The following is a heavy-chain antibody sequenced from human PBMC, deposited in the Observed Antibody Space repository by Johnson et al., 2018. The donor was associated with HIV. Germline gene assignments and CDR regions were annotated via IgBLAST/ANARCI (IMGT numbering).Heavy chain of an antibody. CDR2: ISYDGSNK. J-gene: IGHJ3*02. D-gene: IGHD6-13*01. Sequence: VQLVESGGGVVQPGRSLRLSCAASGFTFSSYAMHWVRQAPGKGLEWVAVISYDGSNKYYADSVKGRFTLPRDNSKNTLYLQMNSLRAEDTAVYYCAKDQTPHLAAAGDDAFDIWGQGTMVTVSS. CDR1: GFTFSSYA. V-gene: IGHV3-30*04. CDR3: AKDQTPHLAAAGDDAFDI.